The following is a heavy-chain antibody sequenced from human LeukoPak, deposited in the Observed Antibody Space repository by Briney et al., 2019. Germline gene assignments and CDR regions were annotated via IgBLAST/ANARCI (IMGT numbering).Heavy chain of an antibody. CDR2: ISAYNGNT. CDR1: GSTFTSYG. D-gene: IGHD2-15*01. J-gene: IGHJ4*02. CDR3: LVVVVAATGDY. V-gene: IGHV1-18*01. Sequence: GASVKVSCKASGSTFTSYGISWVRQAPGQGLEWMGWISAYNGNTNYAQKLQGRVTMTTDTSTSTAYMELRSLRSDDTAVYYCLVVVVAATGDYWGQGTLVTVSS.